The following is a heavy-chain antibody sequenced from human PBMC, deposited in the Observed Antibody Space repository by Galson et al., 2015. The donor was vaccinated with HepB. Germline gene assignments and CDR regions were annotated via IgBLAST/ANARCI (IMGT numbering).Heavy chain of an antibody. CDR2: IKTDGGEK. Sequence: SLRLSCAISGFTFSDYWMSWVRQTPERRLERVANIKTDGGEKFYVDSVKGRFTISRDNAKNSLFLQMDSLRAEDTAVYYCARGTGAKGGYFDLWGRGTLVTVSS. CDR3: ARGTGAKGGYFDL. D-gene: IGHD7-27*01. CDR1: GFTFSDYW. J-gene: IGHJ2*01. V-gene: IGHV3-7*03.